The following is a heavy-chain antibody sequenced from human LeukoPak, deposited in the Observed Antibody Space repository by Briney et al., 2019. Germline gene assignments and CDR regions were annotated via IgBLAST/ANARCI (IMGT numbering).Heavy chain of an antibody. V-gene: IGHV1-18*01. CDR2: ISAYNGNT. CDR3: ARDAETVSYYDFWSGYPTYNWFDP. J-gene: IGHJ5*02. Sequence: ASVKVSCKASGYTFTSYGISWVRQAPGQGLEWMGWISAYNGNTNYAQKLQGRVTMTTDTSTSTAYMELRSLRSDGTAVYYCARDAETVSYYDFWSGYPTYNWFDPWGQGTLVTVSS. CDR1: GYTFTSYG. D-gene: IGHD3-3*01.